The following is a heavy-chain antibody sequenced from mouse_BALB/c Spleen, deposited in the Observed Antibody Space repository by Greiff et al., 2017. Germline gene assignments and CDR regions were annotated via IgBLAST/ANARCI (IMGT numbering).Heavy chain of an antibody. CDR1: GFTFSSFG. V-gene: IGHV5-17*02. Sequence: DVMLVESGGGLVQPGGSRKLSCAASGFTFSSFGMHWVRQAPEKGLEWVAYISSGSSTIYYADTVKGRFTISRDNPKNTLFLQMTSLRSEDTAMYYCASIGVFAYWGQGTLVTVSA. J-gene: IGHJ3*01. CDR2: ISSGSSTI. CDR3: ASIGVFAY.